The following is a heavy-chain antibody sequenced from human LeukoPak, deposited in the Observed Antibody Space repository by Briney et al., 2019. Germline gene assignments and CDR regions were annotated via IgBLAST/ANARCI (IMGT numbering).Heavy chain of an antibody. CDR2: IYYSGTT. J-gene: IGHJ3*02. Sequence: SETLSLTCAVSGDSISSWYWSWIRQPPGKGLEWIGYIYYSGTTYYNPSLKSRVSISFDTSKNQFSLKPSSVTAADTAVYYCARNYDYAFDIWGQGTMVTVSS. V-gene: IGHV4-59*12. D-gene: IGHD3-22*01. CDR3: ARNYDYAFDI. CDR1: GDSISSWY.